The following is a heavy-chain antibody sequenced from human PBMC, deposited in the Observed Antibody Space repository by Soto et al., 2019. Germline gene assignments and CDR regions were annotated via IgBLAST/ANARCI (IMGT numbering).Heavy chain of an antibody. Sequence: ASVKVSCKASGYTFTGYYMRWVRQAPGQGLEWMGWINPNSGGTNYAQKFQGWVTMTRDTSISTAYMELSRLRSDDTAVYYCARDRIAVADPYYYGMDVWGQGTTVTVSS. D-gene: IGHD6-19*01. CDR1: GYTFTGYY. V-gene: IGHV1-2*04. CDR3: ARDRIAVADPYYYGMDV. CDR2: INPNSGGT. J-gene: IGHJ6*02.